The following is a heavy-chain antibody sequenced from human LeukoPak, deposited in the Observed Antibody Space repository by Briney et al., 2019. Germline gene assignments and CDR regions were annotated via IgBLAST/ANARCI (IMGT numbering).Heavy chain of an antibody. D-gene: IGHD6-6*01. CDR3: TTDGVFSSVYGMDV. CDR2: IKSKTDGGAT. CDR1: GFTFSSYA. J-gene: IGHJ6*02. Sequence: GRSLRLSCAASGFTFSSYAMHWVRQAPGKGLEWVGRIKSKTDGGATDYAAPVKGRFTISRDDSKNTLYLQMNSLKTEDTAVYYCTTDGVFSSVYGMDVWGQGTTVTVSS. V-gene: IGHV3-15*01.